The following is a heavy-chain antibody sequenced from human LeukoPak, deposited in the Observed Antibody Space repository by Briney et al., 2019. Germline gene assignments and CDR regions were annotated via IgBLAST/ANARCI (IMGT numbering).Heavy chain of an antibody. Sequence: PSKTPSVSFAVHGGCCIGFYWSCIRHPPSHPLDLIGDFIHSGSTNYNPSLKSRVTISVDTSKNQFSLKLSSVTAADTAVYYCARGLRITMIVVVLDAFDIWGQGTMVTVSS. V-gene: IGHV4-34*01. J-gene: IGHJ3*02. D-gene: IGHD3-22*01. CDR3: ARGLRITMIVVVLDAFDI. CDR1: GGCCIGFY. CDR2: FIHSGST.